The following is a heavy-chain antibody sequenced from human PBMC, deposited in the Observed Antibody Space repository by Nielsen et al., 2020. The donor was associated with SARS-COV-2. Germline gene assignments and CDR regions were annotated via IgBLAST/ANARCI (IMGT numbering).Heavy chain of an antibody. CDR2: ISGGGTNS. D-gene: IGHD2-2*01. Sequence: GESLKISCAASGFTFNTYAMSWIRQAPGKRLEWISAISGGGTNSFYADPVKGRFTISRDNSNHTLYLQLTNLRAEDTAVYYCANDFGDCGSSTCRPKWGQGSRITVSS. CDR1: GFTFNTYA. CDR3: ANDFGDCGSSTCRPK. J-gene: IGHJ4*02. V-gene: IGHV3-23*01.